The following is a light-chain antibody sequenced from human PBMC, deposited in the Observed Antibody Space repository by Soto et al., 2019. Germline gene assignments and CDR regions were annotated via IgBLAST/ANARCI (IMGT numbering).Light chain of an antibody. J-gene: IGKJ4*01. CDR1: QNINNY. Sequence: DIQMTQSPSSLSASVGDRVTITCRASQNINNYSNWYQQKPGKAPNLLIYSTSNLQSGVPSRFSGSGSGTDFTLTISSLQPEDFASYYCQQSYSTPLTFGGGTKVDIK. CDR3: QQSYSTPLT. CDR2: STS. V-gene: IGKV1-39*01.